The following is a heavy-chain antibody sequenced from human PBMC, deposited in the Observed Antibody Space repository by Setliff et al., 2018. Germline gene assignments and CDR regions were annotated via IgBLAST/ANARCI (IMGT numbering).Heavy chain of an antibody. CDR1: GYSFTTSW. Sequence: ESLKISCKASGYSFTTSWIAWVRQKPGKGLEWMGIIYPGDSDTQYSPSFQGQVTFSSDKSINTAYLQWSSLKASDTAMYFCARQGCGTTSCHSIDYWGQGTLVTVSS. D-gene: IGHD2-2*01. V-gene: IGHV5-51*01. CDR3: ARQGCGTTSCHSIDY. J-gene: IGHJ4*01. CDR2: IYPGDSDT.